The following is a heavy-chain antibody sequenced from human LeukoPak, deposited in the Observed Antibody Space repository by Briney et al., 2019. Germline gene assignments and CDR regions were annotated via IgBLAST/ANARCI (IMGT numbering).Heavy chain of an antibody. CDR3: ARDRILGGTNHQLVRRFDC. CDR1: GYTFTSYG. J-gene: IGHJ4*02. D-gene: IGHD6-13*01. V-gene: IGHV1-18*01. CDR2: ISTYNGNT. Sequence: ASVKVSCKASGYTFTSYGISWVRQAPGQGLEWMGWISTYNGNTNYAQKLLGRVVMTPDTATSTDYMELRGLRSDDTAVYYCARDRILGGTNHQLVRRFDCWVQGTLVTVP.